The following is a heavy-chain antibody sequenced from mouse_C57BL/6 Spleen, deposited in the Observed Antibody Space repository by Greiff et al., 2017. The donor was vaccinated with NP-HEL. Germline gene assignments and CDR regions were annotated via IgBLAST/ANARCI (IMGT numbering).Heavy chain of an antibody. CDR3: ISSYYSNYDWFAY. CDR2: IDPENGDT. D-gene: IGHD2-5*01. V-gene: IGHV14-4*01. J-gene: IGHJ3*01. Sequence: EVQLQQSGAELVRPGASVKLSCTASGFNIKNDYMHWVKQRPEQGLEWIGWIDPENGDTEYASKFQGKATITADTSSNTAYLQLSSLTSEDTAVYYCISSYYSNYDWFAYWGQGTLVTVSA. CDR1: GFNIKNDY.